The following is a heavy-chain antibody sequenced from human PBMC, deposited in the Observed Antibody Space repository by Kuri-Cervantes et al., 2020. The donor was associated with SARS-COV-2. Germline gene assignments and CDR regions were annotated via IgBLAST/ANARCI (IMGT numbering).Heavy chain of an antibody. V-gene: IGHV3-64D*06. CDR3: VKEGSHDFWSGYLPYYFDY. J-gene: IGHJ4*02. D-gene: IGHD3-3*01. Sequence: GESLKISCSASGFTFSSYAMHWVRQAPGKGLEYVSAISSNGGSTYYADPVKGRFTISRDNSKNTLYLQMSSLRAEDTAVYYCVKEGSHDFWSGYLPYYFDYWGQGTLVTVSS. CDR2: ISSNGGST. CDR1: GFTFSSYA.